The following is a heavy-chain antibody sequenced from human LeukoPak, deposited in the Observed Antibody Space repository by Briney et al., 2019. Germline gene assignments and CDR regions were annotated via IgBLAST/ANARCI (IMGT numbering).Heavy chain of an antibody. Sequence: SETLSLTCTVSGYSISSGYYWGWIRQPPGKGLEWIGSIYHSGSTYYNPSLKSRVTISVDTSKNQFSLKLSSVTAADTAVYYCARQGRLVRGGPFDYWGQGTLVTVSS. CDR3: ARQGRLVRGGPFDY. D-gene: IGHD3-10*01. J-gene: IGHJ4*02. CDR1: GYSISSGYY. CDR2: IYHSGST. V-gene: IGHV4-38-2*02.